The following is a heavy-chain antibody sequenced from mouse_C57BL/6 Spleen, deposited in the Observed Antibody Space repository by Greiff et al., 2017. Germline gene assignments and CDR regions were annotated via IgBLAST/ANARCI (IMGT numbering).Heavy chain of an antibody. D-gene: IGHD1-1*01. Sequence: EVQRVESVGGLVRPGGSLKLSCAASGFTFSDYEMHWVRQAPEKGLEWVAYISSGSSTIYSADTVKGRFTISRDNAKNTLFLQMTSLRSEDTAMYYCARSYGSPYFDYWGQGTTLTVSS. V-gene: IGHV5-17*01. J-gene: IGHJ2*01. CDR2: ISSGSSTI. CDR3: ARSYGSPYFDY. CDR1: GFTFSDYE.